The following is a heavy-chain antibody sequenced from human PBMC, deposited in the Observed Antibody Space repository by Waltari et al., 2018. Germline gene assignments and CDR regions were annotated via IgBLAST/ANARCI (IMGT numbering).Heavy chain of an antibody. V-gene: IGHV3-15*01. CDR3: SAYDVYDYDLGSSLHF. J-gene: IGHJ3*01. CDR2: IKSRVDGQTI. D-gene: IGHD3-10*01. Sequence: EVQLVESGGGLVTPGGSLRLSCSASGFIFTNARTTWVRQGPGKGLEWVGQIKSRVDGQTIDYAAPVKGRFTISRDDSKDALYLEMNNLKIDDTAVYFCSAYDVYDYDLGSSLHFWGQGTTVIVSS. CDR1: GFIFTNAR.